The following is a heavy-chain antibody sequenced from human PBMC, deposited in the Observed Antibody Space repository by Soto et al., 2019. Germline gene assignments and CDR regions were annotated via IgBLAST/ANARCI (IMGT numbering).Heavy chain of an antibody. D-gene: IGHD1-26*01. CDR1: GGSFSGYY. CDR3: ARGLELHDAFDI. V-gene: IGHV4-34*01. Sequence: SETLSLTCAVYGGSFSGYYWSWIRQPPGKGLEWIGEINHSGSTNYNPSLKSRVTISVDTSKNQFSLKLGSVTAADTAVYYCARGLELHDAFDIWGQGTMVTVSS. J-gene: IGHJ3*02. CDR2: INHSGST.